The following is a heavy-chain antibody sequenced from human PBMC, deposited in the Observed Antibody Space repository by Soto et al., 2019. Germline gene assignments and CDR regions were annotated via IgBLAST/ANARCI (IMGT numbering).Heavy chain of an antibody. Sequence: ESLKISCKLSGYNFAGYWIASLRQMPEKGLGLMGIIYPSDSDTTYRPSFQGQVTISADKSMCSAYLQWSSLRASDTAMYYCARGGVSTRKFDNWGQGIPVSASS. V-gene: IGHV5-51*01. D-gene: IGHD3-3*01. CDR3: ARGGVSTRKFDN. CDR2: IYPSDSDT. J-gene: IGHJ4*02. CDR1: GYNFAGYW.